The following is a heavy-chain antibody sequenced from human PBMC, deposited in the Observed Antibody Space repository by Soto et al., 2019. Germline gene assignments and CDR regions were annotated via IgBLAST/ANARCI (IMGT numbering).Heavy chain of an antibody. V-gene: IGHV3-30-3*01. J-gene: IGHJ5*02. CDR2: ISYDGSNK. CDR1: GFTFSSYA. CDR3: ARERLAYYYDSSGANWFDH. D-gene: IGHD3-22*01. Sequence: GGPLRLSCAASGFTFSSYAMHRVRQAPVKGLEWVAVISYDGSNKYYADSVKGRFTISRDNSKNTLYLQMNSLRAEDTAVYYCARERLAYYYDSSGANWFDHWGQGSLVTVSS.